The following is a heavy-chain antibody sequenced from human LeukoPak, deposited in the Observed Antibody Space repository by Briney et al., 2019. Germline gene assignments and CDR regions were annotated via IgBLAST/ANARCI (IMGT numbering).Heavy chain of an antibody. Sequence: ASVKVSCKASGYTFTSYGISWVRQAPGQGLEWMGWISAYNGNTNYAQKLQGRVTMTTDTSTSTAYMELRSLRSDDTAVYYCARDGYPGKPQLLWFGPSPYYYYMDVWGKGTTVTVSS. V-gene: IGHV1-18*01. CDR1: GYTFTSYG. D-gene: IGHD3-10*01. J-gene: IGHJ6*03. CDR3: ARDGYPGKPQLLWFGPSPYYYYMDV. CDR2: ISAYNGNT.